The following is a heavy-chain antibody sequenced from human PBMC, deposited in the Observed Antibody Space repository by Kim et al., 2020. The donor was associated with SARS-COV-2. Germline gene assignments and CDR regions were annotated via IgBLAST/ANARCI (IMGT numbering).Heavy chain of an antibody. Sequence: GGSLRLSCAASGFTFSSYWMHWVRQAPGKGLVWVSRINSDGSSTSYADSVKGRFTISRDNAKNTLYLQMNSLRAEDTAVYYCAREGQWLVALDYWGQGTLVTVSS. CDR1: GFTFSSYW. J-gene: IGHJ4*02. D-gene: IGHD6-19*01. V-gene: IGHV3-74*01. CDR3: AREGQWLVALDY. CDR2: INSDGSST.